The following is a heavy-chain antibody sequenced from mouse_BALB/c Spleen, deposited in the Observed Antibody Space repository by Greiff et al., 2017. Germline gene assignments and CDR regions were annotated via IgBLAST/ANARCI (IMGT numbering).Heavy chain of an antibody. CDR2: IYPGNSDT. CDR3: RRESTATGAVEC. D-gene: IGHD1-2*01. CDR1: GYTFTSYW. J-gene: IGHJ4*01. V-gene: IGHV1-5*01. Sequence: EVKLQQSGTVLARPGASVKMSCKASGYTFTSYWMHWVKQRPGQGLEWIGAIYPGNSDTSYNQKFKGKAKLTAVTSTSAAYMELSSLTNEDSAVYYCRRESTATGAVECWGEGTWVTVSS.